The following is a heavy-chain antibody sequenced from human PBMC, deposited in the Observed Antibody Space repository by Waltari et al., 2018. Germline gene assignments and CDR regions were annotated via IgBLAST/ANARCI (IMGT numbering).Heavy chain of an antibody. Sequence: QVQLVQSGGGVVQPGGSLRLSCAASGFTFSSYGMHWVRQAPGKGLEWVAFIRYDGSNKYYADSVKGRFTISRDNSKNTLYLQMNSLRAEDTAVYYCTKDSELGWLQLKYWGQGTLVTVSS. D-gene: IGHD5-12*01. CDR3: TKDSELGWLQLKY. CDR1: GFTFSSYG. CDR2: IRYDGSNK. V-gene: IGHV3-30*02. J-gene: IGHJ4*02.